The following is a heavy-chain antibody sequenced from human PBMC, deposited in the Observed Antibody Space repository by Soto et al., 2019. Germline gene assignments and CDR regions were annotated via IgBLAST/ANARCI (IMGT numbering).Heavy chain of an antibody. J-gene: IGHJ6*03. Sequence: GGSLRLSCAASGFTFSSYSMNWVRQAPGKGLEWVSYISSSSSTIYYADSVKGRFTISRDNAKNSLYLQMNSLRAEDTAVYYCARDNYCSSTSCQTNYYYYMDVWGKGTTVTVSS. CDR1: GFTFSSYS. CDR3: ARDNYCSSTSCQTNYYYYMDV. CDR2: ISSSSSTI. V-gene: IGHV3-48*01. D-gene: IGHD2-2*01.